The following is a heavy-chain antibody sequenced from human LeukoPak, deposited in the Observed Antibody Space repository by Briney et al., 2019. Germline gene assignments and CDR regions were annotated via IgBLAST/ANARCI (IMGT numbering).Heavy chain of an antibody. CDR3: ARRLTQYDCFDP. Sequence: SQTPSLTCAISGGSVSSNSVTWNWIRQSPSRGLEWLGRTYYRSTWYNDYAVSVRGRITVNPDTSKNQFSLHLNSVTPEDTAVYYCARRLTQYDCFDPWGQGILVTVSS. CDR1: GGSVSSNSVT. V-gene: IGHV6-1*01. J-gene: IGHJ5*02. D-gene: IGHD2-2*01. CDR2: TYYRSTWYN.